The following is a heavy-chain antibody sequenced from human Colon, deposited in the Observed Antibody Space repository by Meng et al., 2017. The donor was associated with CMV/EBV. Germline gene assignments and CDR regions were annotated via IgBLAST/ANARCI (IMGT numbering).Heavy chain of an antibody. D-gene: IGHD6-19*01. CDR3: ARGRIGVTGPSPGPDY. CDR2: INPKSGGK. Sequence: ASVKVSCKTSGYTFTAYYIHWVRQAPGQGLEWMGWINPKSGGKNFAQKFQGRVAMTTDTSISMAYLEVTSLTSDDTAVYYCARGRIGVTGPSPGPDYWGHGALVTVSS. CDR1: GYTFTAYY. J-gene: IGHJ4*01. V-gene: IGHV1-2*02.